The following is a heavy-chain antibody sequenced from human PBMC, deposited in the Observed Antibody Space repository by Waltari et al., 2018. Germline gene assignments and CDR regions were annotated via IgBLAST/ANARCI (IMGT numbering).Heavy chain of an antibody. D-gene: IGHD2-2*01. CDR1: GYTFSSYG. Sequence: QVRLVQSAAEVKKPGASVKVSCKASGYTFSSYGISWVRQAPGQGLEWMGWIGAYNGNPDYSQKFRSRVTLTTDRSTNTAYMELRSLRSDDTAFYYCASSSFCSSTTCYLGYWGQGTLVTVSS. CDR2: IGAYNGNP. J-gene: IGHJ4*02. V-gene: IGHV1-18*01. CDR3: ASSSFCSSTTCYLGY.